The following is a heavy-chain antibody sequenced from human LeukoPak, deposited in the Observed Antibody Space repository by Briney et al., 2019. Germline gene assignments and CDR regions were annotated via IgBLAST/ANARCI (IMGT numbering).Heavy chain of an antibody. V-gene: IGHV4-39*07. Sequence: SETLSLTCTVSGGSISSISYYWGWIRQPPGKGLEWIGSIYYSGSTSYNPSLTSRVTLSVDTSENQFSLKLSSVTAADTAVYYCARAHSIASYYYGVDVWGQGTTVTVSS. CDR3: ARAHSIASYYYGVDV. J-gene: IGHJ6*02. D-gene: IGHD2/OR15-2a*01. CDR2: IYYSGST. CDR1: GGSISSISYY.